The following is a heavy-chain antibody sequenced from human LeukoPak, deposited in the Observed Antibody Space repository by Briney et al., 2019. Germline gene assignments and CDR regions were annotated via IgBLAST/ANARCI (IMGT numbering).Heavy chain of an antibody. J-gene: IGHJ4*02. CDR3: ARDFIPAATFHS. CDR2: IWYDGSNK. CDR1: GFTFSSYG. D-gene: IGHD6-25*01. Sequence: PGRSLRLSCAASGFTFSSYGMHWVRQAPGKGLEWVAVIWYDGSNKYYADSVKGRFTISRDNSKNTLYLQMDSLRVEDTARYYCARDFIPAATFHSWGQGTRVTVSS. V-gene: IGHV3-33*01.